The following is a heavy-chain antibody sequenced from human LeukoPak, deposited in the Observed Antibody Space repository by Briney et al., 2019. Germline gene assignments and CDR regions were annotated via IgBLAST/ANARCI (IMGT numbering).Heavy chain of an antibody. Sequence: PGGSLRLSCAASGFTVSSNYMSWVRQAPGKGLEWVSVIYSGGTTYYADSVKGRFTISRDNSKNTLYLQMNSLRAEDTAVYYCARDSSGLSYFDYWGQRTLVTVSS. CDR1: GFTVSSNY. CDR2: IYSGGTT. CDR3: ARDSSGLSYFDY. J-gene: IGHJ4*02. V-gene: IGHV3-66*01. D-gene: IGHD3-22*01.